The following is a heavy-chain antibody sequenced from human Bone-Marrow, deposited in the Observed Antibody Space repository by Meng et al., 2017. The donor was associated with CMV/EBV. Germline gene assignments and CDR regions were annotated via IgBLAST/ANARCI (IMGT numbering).Heavy chain of an antibody. Sequence: SETLSLTCTVSGGSISSSSYYWGWIRQPPGKGLEWIGSIYYSGSTYYNPSLKSRVTISVDTSKNQFSLKLSSVTAADTAVYYCARAVVATGVLYFDYWGQGTLVNVSS. J-gene: IGHJ4*02. CDR1: GGSISSSSYY. CDR3: ARAVVATGVLYFDY. CDR2: IYYSGST. D-gene: IGHD7-27*01. V-gene: IGHV4-39*07.